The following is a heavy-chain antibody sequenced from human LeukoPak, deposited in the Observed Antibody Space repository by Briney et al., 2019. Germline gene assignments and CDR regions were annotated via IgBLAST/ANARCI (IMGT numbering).Heavy chain of an antibody. CDR2: ISGSGGST. CDR3: AKDNAFTGSAFDI. Sequence: GGSLRLSCAASGFTFSTYSMNWVRQAPGKGLEWVSAISGSGGSTYYADSVKGRFTISRDNSKNTLYLQMNSLRAEDTAVYYCAKDNAFTGSAFDIWGQGTMVTVSS. D-gene: IGHD1-14*01. CDR1: GFTFSTYS. J-gene: IGHJ3*02. V-gene: IGHV3-23*01.